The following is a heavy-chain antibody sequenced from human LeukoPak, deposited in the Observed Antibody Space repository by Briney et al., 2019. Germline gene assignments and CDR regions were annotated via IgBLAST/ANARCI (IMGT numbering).Heavy chain of an antibody. Sequence: SETLSLTCTVSGGSISSSSYYWGWIRQPPGKGLEWIGSIYYSGSTYYNPSLKSRVTISVDTSKNQFSLKLSSVTAADTAVYYCARVHAVVVVALDYWGQGTLVTVSS. J-gene: IGHJ4*02. CDR1: GGSISSSSYY. CDR2: IYYSGST. V-gene: IGHV4-39*07. D-gene: IGHD2-15*01. CDR3: ARVHAVVVVALDY.